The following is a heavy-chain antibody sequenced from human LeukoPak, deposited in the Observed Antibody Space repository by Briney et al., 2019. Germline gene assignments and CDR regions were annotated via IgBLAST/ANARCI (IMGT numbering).Heavy chain of an antibody. CDR2: ISETGST. D-gene: IGHD6-6*01. Sequence: SETLSLTCTLSGGSISGYYWGWMRQRPGRGLQWIGFISETGSTDYNPPLERRITMSVDNSRNQVSLRVRYATAADTAIYYCARHRRKYTREYHFDSWGQGILVSVSS. J-gene: IGHJ4*02. CDR3: ARHRRKYTREYHFDS. V-gene: IGHV4-59*08. CDR1: GGSISGYY.